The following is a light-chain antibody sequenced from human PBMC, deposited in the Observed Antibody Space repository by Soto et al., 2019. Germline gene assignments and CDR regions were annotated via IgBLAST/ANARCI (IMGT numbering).Light chain of an antibody. V-gene: IGKV3-15*01. CDR1: QGIGNT. J-gene: IGKJ5*01. Sequence: IVITQSPATLSVSPGEGATLSCMASQGIGNTLAWYQQKPGQAPRLLIYGASTRATGIPARFSGSGSGTEFTLTISSLQSEDFAVYYCQQRSNWPITFGQGTRLEIK. CDR3: QQRSNWPIT. CDR2: GAS.